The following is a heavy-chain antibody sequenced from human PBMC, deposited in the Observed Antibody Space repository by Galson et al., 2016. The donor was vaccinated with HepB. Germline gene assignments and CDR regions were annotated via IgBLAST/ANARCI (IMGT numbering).Heavy chain of an antibody. CDR3: ARDQGWEGGWFDP. J-gene: IGHJ5*02. CDR2: ISYDGSNR. V-gene: IGHV3-30*09. D-gene: IGHD1-26*01. CDR1: GFTLNNYA. Sequence: SLRLFCAASGFTLNNYALNWVRQAPGKGLEWVALISYDGSNRYYGDPVRDRFAISRDTSKNTVYLQMNSLRPEDTAVYYCARDQGWEGGWFDPWGQGTLVTVSS.